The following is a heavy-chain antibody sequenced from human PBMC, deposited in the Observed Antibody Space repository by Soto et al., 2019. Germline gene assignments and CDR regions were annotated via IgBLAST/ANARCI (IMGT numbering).Heavy chain of an antibody. CDR1: GFTFSSYG. D-gene: IGHD2-15*01. J-gene: IGHJ5*02. CDR2: IWYDGSNK. Sequence: TGGSLRLSCAPSGFTFSSYGMHWAPQAPGKGVEWVAVIWYDGSNKVYADSVKGRFTISRDNSKNTLYLQMNSLRAEDTAVYYCAKGGVVVAATPNSIWFDPWGQGTLVTVSS. V-gene: IGHV3-33*06. CDR3: AKGGVVVAATPNSIWFDP.